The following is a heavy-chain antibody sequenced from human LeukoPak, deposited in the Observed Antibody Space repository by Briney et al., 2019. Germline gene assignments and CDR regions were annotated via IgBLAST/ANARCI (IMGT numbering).Heavy chain of an antibody. J-gene: IGHJ4*02. V-gene: IGHV1-18*01. CDR3: ARATYYDYIWGSYRTEAFFDY. Sequence: ASVKVSCKASGYTFTSYGISWVRQAPGQGLEWMGWISAYNGNTNYAQKLQGRVTMTTDTSTSTAYMELRSLRSDDTAVYYCARATYYDYIWGSYRTEAFFDYWGQGTLVTVSS. CDR2: ISAYNGNT. D-gene: IGHD3-16*02. CDR1: GYTFTSYG.